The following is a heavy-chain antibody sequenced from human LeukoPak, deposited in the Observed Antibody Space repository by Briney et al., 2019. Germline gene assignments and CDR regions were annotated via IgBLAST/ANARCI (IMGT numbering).Heavy chain of an antibody. Sequence: GGSLRLSCAASGLTLSRYGMHWVRQAPGKGLEWVAVISYDGSTKNYADSVKDRFTISRDNSENTLYLQMSSLRAEDTAVYYCAKAPFPSYGSGSYYSDWGQGTLVTVSS. J-gene: IGHJ4*02. D-gene: IGHD3-10*01. V-gene: IGHV3-30*18. CDR2: ISYDGSTK. CDR3: AKAPFPSYGSGSYYSD. CDR1: GLTLSRYG.